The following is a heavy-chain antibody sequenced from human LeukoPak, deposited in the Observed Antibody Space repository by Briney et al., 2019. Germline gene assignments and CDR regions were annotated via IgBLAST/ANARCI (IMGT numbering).Heavy chain of an antibody. CDR1: GYTFTSYG. Sequence: ASVKVSCKASGYTFTSYGISWVRQAPGQGLECMGWISAYNGNTNYAQKLQGRVTMTTDTSTRTAYMELRSLRSDDTAVYYCARDAIPAAIPLKYNWFDPWGQGTLVTVSS. CDR2: ISAYNGNT. V-gene: IGHV1-18*01. D-gene: IGHD2-2*01. CDR3: ARDAIPAAIPLKYNWFDP. J-gene: IGHJ5*02.